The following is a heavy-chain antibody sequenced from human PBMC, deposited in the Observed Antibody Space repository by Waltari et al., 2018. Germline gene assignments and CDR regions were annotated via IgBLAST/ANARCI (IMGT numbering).Heavy chain of an antibody. CDR3: ARGRRYSGYEDAGDFDY. CDR1: GGSFSGYY. J-gene: IGHJ4*02. V-gene: IGHV4-34*01. D-gene: IGHD5-12*01. Sequence: QVQLQQWGAGLLKPSETLSLTCAVYGGSFSGYYWSWIRQPPGQGLEWIGERNHRERNNYNTGLKSRVTISVDTSKNQFSLKLSSVTAADTAVYYCARGRRYSGYEDAGDFDYWGQGTLVTVSS. CDR2: RNHRERN.